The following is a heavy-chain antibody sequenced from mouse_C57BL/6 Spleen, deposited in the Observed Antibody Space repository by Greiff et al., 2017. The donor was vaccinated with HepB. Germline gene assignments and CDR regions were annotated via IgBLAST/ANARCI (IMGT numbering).Heavy chain of an antibody. J-gene: IGHJ2*01. Sequence: EVQWVESGGDLVKPGGSLKLSCAASGFTFSSYGMSWVRQTPDKRLEWVATISSGGSYTYYPDSVKGRFTISRDNAKNTLYLQMSSLKSEDTAMYYCASGGYYDYFDYWGQGTTLTVSS. CDR1: GFTFSSYG. CDR3: ASGGYYDYFDY. D-gene: IGHD2-3*01. V-gene: IGHV5-6*01. CDR2: ISSGGSYT.